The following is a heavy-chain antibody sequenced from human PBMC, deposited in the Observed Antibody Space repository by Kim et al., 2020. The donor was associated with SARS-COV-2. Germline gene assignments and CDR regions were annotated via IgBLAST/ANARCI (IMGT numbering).Heavy chain of an antibody. D-gene: IGHD5-18*01. J-gene: IGHJ4*02. Sequence: AGTVKGRFTSSRDNSKNTLYLQMNSLRAEDTAVYYCARDIPLDTAMDFDYWGQGTLVTVSS. V-gene: IGHV3-33*01. CDR3: ARDIPLDTAMDFDY.